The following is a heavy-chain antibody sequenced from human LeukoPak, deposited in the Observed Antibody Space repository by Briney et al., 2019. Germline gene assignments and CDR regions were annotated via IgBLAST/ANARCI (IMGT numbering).Heavy chain of an antibody. D-gene: IGHD5-12*01. CDR2: ISAYNGNT. V-gene: IGHV1-18*01. CDR3: ARGRTLEWNSGYDLGEID. Sequence: ASVKVSCKASGYTFTSYGISWVRQAPGQGLEWMGWISAYNGNTNYAQKLQGRVTMTTDTSTSTAYMELRSLRSDDTAVYYCARGRTLEWNSGYDLGEIDWGQGTLVTVSS. CDR1: GYTFTSYG. J-gene: IGHJ4*02.